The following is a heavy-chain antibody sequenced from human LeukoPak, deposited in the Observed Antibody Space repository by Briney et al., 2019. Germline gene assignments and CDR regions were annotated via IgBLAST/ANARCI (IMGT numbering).Heavy chain of an antibody. CDR2: ISGSGGST. Sequence: PGGSLRVSCAASEFPFSSYSMSWVRQAPGKGLDWVSAISGSGGSTYYADSVKGRFTISRDNSKNTLYLQMNSLRADDTAVYYCANLFPRITMMLMGDCWGQGTLVTVSS. CDR1: EFPFSSYS. V-gene: IGHV3-23*01. D-gene: IGHD3-22*01. CDR3: ANLFPRITMMLMGDC. J-gene: IGHJ4*02.